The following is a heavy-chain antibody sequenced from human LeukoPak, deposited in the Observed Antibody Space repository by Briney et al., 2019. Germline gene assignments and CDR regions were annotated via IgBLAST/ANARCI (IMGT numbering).Heavy chain of an antibody. D-gene: IGHD3-10*01. J-gene: IGHJ6*02. CDR3: ARDRELWFGELLPYYYYYGMDV. CDR2: INPSSGST. Sequence: ASVKVSCKASGYTFTSYYMHWVRQAPGQGLEWMGIINPSSGSTSYAQKLQGRVTMTRDTSTSTVYMELSSLRSEDTAVYCCARDRELWFGELLPYYYYYGMDVWGQGTTVTVSS. CDR1: GYTFTSYY. V-gene: IGHV1-46*01.